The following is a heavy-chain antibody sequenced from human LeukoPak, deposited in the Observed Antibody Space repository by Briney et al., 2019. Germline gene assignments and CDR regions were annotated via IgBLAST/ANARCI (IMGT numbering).Heavy chain of an antibody. CDR3: ERGIGVGSSWAPQFDY. Sequence: ASVRVSCKASGYTFTGYYIHWVRQAPGQGLEWMGWINPNSGVTNYAQNFQGRVTMTRDTSIRTAYMELSRLRSGDTAVYYCERGIGVGSSWAPQFDYWGQGTLVTVSS. CDR1: GYTFTGYY. J-gene: IGHJ4*02. D-gene: IGHD6-13*01. CDR2: INPNSGVT. V-gene: IGHV1-2*02.